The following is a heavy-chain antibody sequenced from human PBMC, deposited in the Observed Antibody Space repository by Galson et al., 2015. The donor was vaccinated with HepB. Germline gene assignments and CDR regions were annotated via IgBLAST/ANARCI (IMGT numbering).Heavy chain of an antibody. CDR3: ASGAVGAGYCSSTSCPKRD. V-gene: IGHV3-30-3*01. CDR2: TSYDGSNK. CDR1: GFTFSSYV. Sequence: SLRLSCAASGFTFSSYVIHWVRQAPGKGLEWVAVTSYDGSNKYYAGSVKGRFTISRDNSKNTLYLQMNSLRAEDTAVYFCASGAVGAGYCSSTSCPKRDWGQGTLVTVSS. J-gene: IGHJ4*02. D-gene: IGHD2-2*01.